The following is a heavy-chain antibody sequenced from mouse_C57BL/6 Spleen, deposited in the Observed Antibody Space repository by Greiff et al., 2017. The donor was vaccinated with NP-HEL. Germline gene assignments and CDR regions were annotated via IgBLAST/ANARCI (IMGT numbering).Heavy chain of an antibody. CDR3: ARNYYGSYFDY. Sequence: VQLRQSGAELVMPGASVKLSCKASGYTFTSYWMHWVKQRPGQGLEWIGEIDPSDSYTNYNQKFKGKSTLTVDKSSSTAYMQLSSLTSEDSAVYYCARNYYGSYFDYWGQGTTLTVSS. D-gene: IGHD1-1*01. CDR1: GYTFTSYW. CDR2: IDPSDSYT. V-gene: IGHV1-69*01. J-gene: IGHJ2*01.